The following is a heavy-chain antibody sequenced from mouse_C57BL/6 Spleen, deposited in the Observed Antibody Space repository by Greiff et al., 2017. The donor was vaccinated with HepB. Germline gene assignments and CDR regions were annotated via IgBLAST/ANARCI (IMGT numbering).Heavy chain of an antibody. CDR2: ISSGGDYI. V-gene: IGHV5-9-1*02. D-gene: IGHD2-5*01. Sequence: EVKLMESGEGLVKPGGSLKLSCAASGFTFSSYAMSWVRQTPEKRLEWVAYISSGGDYIYYADTVKGRFTISRDNARNTLYLQMSSLKSEDTAMYYCTREGSPYYSNDRFAYWGQGTLVTVSA. CDR3: TREGSPYYSNDRFAY. J-gene: IGHJ3*01. CDR1: GFTFSSYA.